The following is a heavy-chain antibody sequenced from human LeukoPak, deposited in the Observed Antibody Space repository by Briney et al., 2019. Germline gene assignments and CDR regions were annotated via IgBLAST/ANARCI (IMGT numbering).Heavy chain of an antibody. CDR3: TSQGGFDY. Sequence: GGSLRLSCAASGFSFSSYTMNWVRQAPGKGLEWVSSISSSSDNIYNADSVKGRFTISRDNAKSSLYLQMNSLRAEDTAEYYCTSQGGFDYWGQGTLVTVSS. CDR1: GFSFSSYT. J-gene: IGHJ4*02. CDR2: ISSSSDNI. V-gene: IGHV3-21*01.